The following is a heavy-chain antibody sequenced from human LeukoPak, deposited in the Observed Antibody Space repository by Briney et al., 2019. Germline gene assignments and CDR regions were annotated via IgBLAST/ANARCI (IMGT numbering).Heavy chain of an antibody. V-gene: IGHV5-51*01. J-gene: IGHJ6*03. D-gene: IGHD4-17*01. CDR2: IYPSDSDT. CDR3: ARQMTTVTLLPRGYSYYMDV. Sequence: GESLKISCKASGYRFSTYWIAWVRQMPGKGLEWMGIIYPSDSDTRYSPSFQGQVTISADKSISTAYLQWSSLKASDTAMYYCARQMTTVTLLPRGYSYYMDVWGKGTTVTVSS. CDR1: GYRFSTYW.